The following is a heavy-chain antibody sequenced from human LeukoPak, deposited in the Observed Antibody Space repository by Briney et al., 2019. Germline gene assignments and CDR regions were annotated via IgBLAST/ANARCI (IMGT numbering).Heavy chain of an antibody. CDR3: ARDRYYDSSGYSY. D-gene: IGHD3-22*01. Sequence: ASVKVSCKASGYTFTSYGISWVRQAPGQGLEWMGWISAYNGNTNYAQKLQAGVTMTTDTSTSTAYVELGSLRSDDTAMYYCARDRYYDSSGYSYWGQGTLVTVSS. J-gene: IGHJ4*02. V-gene: IGHV1-18*01. CDR1: GYTFTSYG. CDR2: ISAYNGNT.